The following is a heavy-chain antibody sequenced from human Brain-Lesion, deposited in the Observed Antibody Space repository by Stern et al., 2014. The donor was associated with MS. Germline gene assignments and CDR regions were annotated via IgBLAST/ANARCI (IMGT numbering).Heavy chain of an antibody. Sequence: QVQLQESGPGLVKPSETLSLTCTVSGGSINTNNYYWGWIRQPPGKGLEWIGNIYSSGSTFYSPSLQSRVTMSGDTSKNPFFLKRSSVTAADTAVYYCARTGDDFGDYSLSYWGQGTLVTVSS. D-gene: IGHD4-17*01. CDR1: GGSINTNNYY. J-gene: IGHJ4*02. CDR3: ARTGDDFGDYSLSY. V-gene: IGHV4-39*01. CDR2: IYSSGST.